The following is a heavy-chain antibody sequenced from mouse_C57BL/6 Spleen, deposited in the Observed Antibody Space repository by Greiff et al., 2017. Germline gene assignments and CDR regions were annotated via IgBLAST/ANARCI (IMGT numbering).Heavy chain of an antibody. Sequence: QVQLQQPGTELVKPGASVKLSCKASGYTFTSYWMHWVKQRPGQGLEWIGNINPSNGGTNYNEKFKGKATLTADKSSSTAYMQLSSLTSEDSAVYFCARGGTTVVEGYWGQGTSVTVSS. CDR1: GYTFTSYW. CDR2: INPSNGGT. CDR3: ARGGTTVVEGY. D-gene: IGHD1-1*01. V-gene: IGHV1-53*01. J-gene: IGHJ4*01.